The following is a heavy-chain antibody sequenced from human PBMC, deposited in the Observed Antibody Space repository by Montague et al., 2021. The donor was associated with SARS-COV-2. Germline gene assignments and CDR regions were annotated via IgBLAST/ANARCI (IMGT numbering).Heavy chain of an antibody. CDR2: ICYSGTT. Sequence: SETLSLTCTVSGGSISSSSYYWGWIRQPQGKGSEWIGSICYSGTTFYNPSRGIRATMSVDTSKTQFSLRLTAVTAADTAVFYCARVDARDWYFDLWGRGTLVTVSS. CDR3: ARVDARDWYFDL. J-gene: IGHJ2*01. CDR1: GGSISSSSYY. V-gene: IGHV4-39*01. D-gene: IGHD2-8*01.